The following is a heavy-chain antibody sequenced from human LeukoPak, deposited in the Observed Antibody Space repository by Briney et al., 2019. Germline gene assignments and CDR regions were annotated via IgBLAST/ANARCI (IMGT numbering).Heavy chain of an antibody. V-gene: IGHV4-4*08. Sequence: SVTLSLTCTVSGDSFSPYKWAWIRQPPGKGLEFIAFMYESGFTDYNPSLKSRVTISLDTSKNQLSLKLSSVTATDTAVYYCAREWSGLDYWGQGTLVTVSS. J-gene: IGHJ4*02. D-gene: IGHD2-15*01. CDR3: AREWSGLDY. CDR2: MYESGFT. CDR1: GDSFSPYK.